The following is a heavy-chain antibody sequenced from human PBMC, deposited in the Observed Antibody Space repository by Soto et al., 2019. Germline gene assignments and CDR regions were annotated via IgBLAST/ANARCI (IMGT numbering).Heavy chain of an antibody. V-gene: IGHV1-69*01. Sequence: QVQLVQSGAEVKEPGSSVKVSCKASGGGNLRDYRTTWVRRAPGQGLEWMGGIIPKLGSANYAQKFQGRVTINADESTNSVYMELWSPRSDETAVYYCARVGEGYNFGAVHWGQGTPVTVSS. D-gene: IGHD5-12*01. CDR3: ARVGEGYNFGAVH. J-gene: IGHJ4*02. CDR1: GGGNLRDYR. CDR2: IIPKLGSA.